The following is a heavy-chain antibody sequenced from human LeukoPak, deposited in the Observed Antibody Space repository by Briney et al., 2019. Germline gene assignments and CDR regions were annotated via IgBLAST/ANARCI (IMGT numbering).Heavy chain of an antibody. CDR2: IIPILGIA. CDR3: AGDCYYDSSGYLKEC. CDR1: GGTFSSYA. Sequence: SVKVSCKASGGTFSSYAISWVRQAPGQGLEWMGRIIPILGIANYAQKFQGRVTITADKSTSTAYMELSSLRSEDTAVYYCAGDCYYDSSGYLKECWGQGTLVTVSS. D-gene: IGHD3-22*01. J-gene: IGHJ4*02. V-gene: IGHV1-69*04.